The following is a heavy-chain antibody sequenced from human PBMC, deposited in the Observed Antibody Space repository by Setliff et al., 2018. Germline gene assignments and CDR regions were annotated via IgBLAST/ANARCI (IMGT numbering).Heavy chain of an antibody. CDR2: INHSGST. CDR3: TKGRVGLAARAGY. D-gene: IGHD1-26*01. Sequence: PSETLSLTCAVYGGSFSGYYWSWIRQPPGKGLEWIGEINHSGSTNYNPSLKSRVTISVDTSRNQFSLQLSSVTPADTAIYYCTKGRVGLAARAGYWGQGTTVTVSS. J-gene: IGHJ6*02. CDR1: GGSFSGYY. V-gene: IGHV4-34*01.